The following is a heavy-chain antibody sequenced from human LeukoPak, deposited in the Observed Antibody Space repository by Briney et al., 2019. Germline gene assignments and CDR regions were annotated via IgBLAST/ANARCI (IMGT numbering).Heavy chain of an antibody. CDR1: GGSISSYY. D-gene: IGHD3-22*01. CDR2: IYSSGST. Sequence: SETLSLTCTVSGGSISSYYWSWIRQPAGKGLEGKGLEWIGRIYSSGSTNYNPSLKSRVTMSVDTSKNQFSLKLNSVTAADTAVYYCARSSYSSGRYGGLDVWGQGTTVTVSS. J-gene: IGHJ6*02. V-gene: IGHV4-4*07. CDR3: ARSSYSSGRYGGLDV.